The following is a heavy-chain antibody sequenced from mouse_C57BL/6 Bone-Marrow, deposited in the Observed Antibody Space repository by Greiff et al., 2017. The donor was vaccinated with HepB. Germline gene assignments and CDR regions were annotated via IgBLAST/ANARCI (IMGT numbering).Heavy chain of an antibody. D-gene: IGHD1-1*01. J-gene: IGHJ3*01. CDR3: ARWDYYGSSYKDWFAY. CDR2: ISSGSSTI. V-gene: IGHV5-17*01. Sequence: EVNVVESGGGLVKPGGSLKLSCAASGFTFSDYGMHWVRQAPEKGLEWVAYISSGSSTIYYADTVKGRFTISRDNAKNTLFLQMTSLRSEDTAMYYCARWDYYGSSYKDWFAYWGQGTLVTVSA. CDR1: GFTFSDYG.